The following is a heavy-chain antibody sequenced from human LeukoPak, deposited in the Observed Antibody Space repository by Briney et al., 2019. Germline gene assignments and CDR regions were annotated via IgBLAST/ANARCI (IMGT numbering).Heavy chain of an antibody. Sequence: QPGGSLRLSCAASGFTFSSYWMSWVRQAPGKGLEWVANIKPDGSEKYYVDSVKGRFTISRDNAKNSLFLQMNSLRAEDTAVYYCARDLSGWELQEYWGQGTLVTVSS. V-gene: IGHV3-7*01. CDR3: ARDLSGWELQEY. D-gene: IGHD1-26*01. CDR1: GFTFSSYW. J-gene: IGHJ4*02. CDR2: IKPDGSEK.